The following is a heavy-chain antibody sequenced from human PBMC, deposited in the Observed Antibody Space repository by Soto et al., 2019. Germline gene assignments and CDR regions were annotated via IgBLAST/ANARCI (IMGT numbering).Heavy chain of an antibody. CDR1: GFTFSSYG. Sequence: QVQLVESGGGVIQPGRSLRLSCAASGFTFSSYGMHWVRQAPGKGLEWVAVISHDGSNKYGADSVKGRFTISRDNSKNTLYLQMSSLRPEDSAVYYCAKPLTTVTNYYFDQWGQGTLVTVSS. J-gene: IGHJ4*02. D-gene: IGHD4-17*01. CDR2: ISHDGSNK. V-gene: IGHV3-30*18. CDR3: AKPLTTVTNYYFDQ.